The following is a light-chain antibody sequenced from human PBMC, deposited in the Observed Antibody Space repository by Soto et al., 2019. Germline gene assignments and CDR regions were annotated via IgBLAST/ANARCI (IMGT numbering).Light chain of an antibody. CDR1: QSVSNYY. CDR3: QQDGSSPFT. Sequence: EIVLTQSPGTLSLSPGERATLSCRASQSVSNYYLAWFQQKPGQAPRLLIYGASSRATGIPHRFSGSGSGTDFTLTISRLEPEDFAVYYCQQDGSSPFTFGPGTKVDIK. CDR2: GAS. J-gene: IGKJ3*01. V-gene: IGKV3-20*01.